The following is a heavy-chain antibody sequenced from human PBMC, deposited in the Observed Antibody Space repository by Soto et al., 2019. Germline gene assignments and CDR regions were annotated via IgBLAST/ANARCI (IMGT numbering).Heavy chain of an antibody. V-gene: IGHV4-59*01. J-gene: IGHJ4*02. CDR3: ARSRSTRQPFDY. D-gene: IGHD5-12*01. Sequence: TLSLTCTVSNGSISTYYWSWIRQPPGRSLEWIGHTYYTGSPTYNPSLKSRVTISENTSKKTVSLTLISVTAEDTAVYYCARSRSTRQPFDYWGRGTLVTVSS. CDR2: TYYTGSP. CDR1: NGSISTYY.